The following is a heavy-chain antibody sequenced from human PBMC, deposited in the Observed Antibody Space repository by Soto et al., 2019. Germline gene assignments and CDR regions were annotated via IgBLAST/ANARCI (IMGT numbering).Heavy chain of an antibody. J-gene: IGHJ4*02. Sequence: GGSLRLSCAASGFTFSSYSMNWVRQAPGKGLEWVSSISSSSSYIYYADSVKGRFTISRDNAKNSLYLQMNSLRAEDTAVYYCARESGLTYYYDSSGYKGIDYWGQGTLVTVSS. CDR1: GFTFSSYS. CDR2: ISSSSSYI. V-gene: IGHV3-21*01. D-gene: IGHD3-22*01. CDR3: ARESGLTYYYDSSGYKGIDY.